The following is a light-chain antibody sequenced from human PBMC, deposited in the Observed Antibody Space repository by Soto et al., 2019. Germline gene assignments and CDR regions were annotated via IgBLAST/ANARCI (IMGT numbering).Light chain of an antibody. CDR3: QQYNNWPPLT. V-gene: IGKV3-15*01. J-gene: IGKJ4*01. Sequence: EILMTQSPATLSVSPGERATLSCRACQSVRSYLAWYQQKPGQAPRLLIYGASTRATGISARFSGSGSGTEFSLTISSLQSEDVAVYYCQQYNNWPPLTFGGGTKVEIK. CDR2: GAS. CDR1: QSVRSY.